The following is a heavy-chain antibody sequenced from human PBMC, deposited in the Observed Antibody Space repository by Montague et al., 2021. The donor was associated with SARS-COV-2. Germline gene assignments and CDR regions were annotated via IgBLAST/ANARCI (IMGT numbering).Heavy chain of an antibody. Sequence: SETLSLTCTVSGGSISSSSYYWGRIRQPPGKGLEWIGSIYYSGSTYYNPSLKSRVTISVDTSKNQFSLKLSSVTAADTAVYYCAITYYYGSGSYYWYFDLWGRGTLVTVSS. J-gene: IGHJ2*01. CDR2: IYYSGST. D-gene: IGHD3-10*01. CDR1: GGSISSSSYY. V-gene: IGHV4-39*01. CDR3: AITYYYGSGSYYWYFDL.